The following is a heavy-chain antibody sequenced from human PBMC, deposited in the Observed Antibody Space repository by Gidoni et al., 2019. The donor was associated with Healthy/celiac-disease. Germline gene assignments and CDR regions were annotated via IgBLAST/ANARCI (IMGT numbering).Heavy chain of an antibody. J-gene: IGHJ4*02. Sequence: EVQLVESGGGLVKPGGSLRLSCAASGFTFSRYSMNWGRQAPGKGLEWVSSISSSSSYIDYAESVKGRFTISRDNAKNSLYLQMNSLRAEDTAGYYCARGGSSGSFDYWGQGTLVTVSS. CDR1: GFTFSRYS. D-gene: IGHD6-13*01. V-gene: IGHV3-21*01. CDR3: ARGGSSGSFDY. CDR2: ISSSSSYI.